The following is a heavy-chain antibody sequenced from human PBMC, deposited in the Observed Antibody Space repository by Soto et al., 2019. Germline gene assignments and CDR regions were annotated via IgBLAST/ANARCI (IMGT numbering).Heavy chain of an antibody. CDR1: GYSFTSYW. V-gene: IGHV5-10-1*01. Sequence: GESLKISCKGSGYSFTSYWITWVRQMPGKGLEWMGRIDPSDSYTNYSPSFQGHVTISVDKSISTTYLQWSSLRASETAKNYCARLGVVTIPLWGQGTLVTVSS. CDR2: IDPSDSYT. CDR3: ARLGVVTIPL. J-gene: IGHJ4*02. D-gene: IGHD3-3*01.